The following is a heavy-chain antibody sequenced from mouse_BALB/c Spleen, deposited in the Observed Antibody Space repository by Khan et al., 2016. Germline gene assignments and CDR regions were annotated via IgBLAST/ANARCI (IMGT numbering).Heavy chain of an antibody. J-gene: IGHJ2*01. Sequence: EVQLQESGPSLVKPSQTLSLTCSVTGDSITSGYWNWIRKFPGNKLEYMGYISYSDDTYYNPSLESRISITRATSKNQYYLQLNSVTTEDIARYYCATYDGYHFDYWGQGTTLTVSS. CDR2: ISYSDDT. V-gene: IGHV3-8*02. D-gene: IGHD2-3*01. CDR1: GDSITSGY. CDR3: ATYDGYHFDY.